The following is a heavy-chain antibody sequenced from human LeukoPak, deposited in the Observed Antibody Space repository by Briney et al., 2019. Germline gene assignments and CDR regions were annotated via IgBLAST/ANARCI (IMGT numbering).Heavy chain of an antibody. J-gene: IGHJ3*02. CDR3: ARDIRPHDYDFWSGYTPLGAFDI. CDR2: IYHSGST. CDR1: GGSISSSNW. V-gene: IGHV4-4*02. D-gene: IGHD3-3*01. Sequence: SGTLSLTCAVSGGSISSSNWWSWVRQPPGKGLEWIGEIYHSGSTNYNPSLKSRVTISVDKSKNQFSLKLSSVTAADTAVYYCARDIRPHDYDFWSGYTPLGAFDIWGQGTMVTVSS.